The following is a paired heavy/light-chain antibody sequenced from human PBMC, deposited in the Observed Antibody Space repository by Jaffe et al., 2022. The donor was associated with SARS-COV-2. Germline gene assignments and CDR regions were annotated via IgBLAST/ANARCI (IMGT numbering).Heavy chain of an antibody. D-gene: IGHD3-10*02. Sequence: QVQLAQSGAEVKKPGSSVRVSCKASGGTFTSYTYNWVRQTPGQGLEWMGRYIPSFDTADYAQTFQGRVTLTADKYTTTAYMELTSLTSEDTAVYYCVFQAHRLDDYVVSWGQGSLVIVS. V-gene: IGHV1-69*08. CDR1: GGTFTSYT. CDR3: VFQAHRLDDYVVS. J-gene: IGHJ5*01. CDR2: YIPSFDTA.
Light chain of an antibody. V-gene: IGKV1-33*01. CDR3: QQYDVLPWT. CDR2: DVS. J-gene: IGKJ1*01. Sequence: DIQMTQSPSSLSASVGDTVTITCQASRAIDNYLHWYQQKPGKAPKLLIYDVSNLERGVPSRFSGSGSGTHFSFTINSLQPDDVATYFCQQYDVLPWTFGQGTKVDIK. CDR1: RAIDNY.